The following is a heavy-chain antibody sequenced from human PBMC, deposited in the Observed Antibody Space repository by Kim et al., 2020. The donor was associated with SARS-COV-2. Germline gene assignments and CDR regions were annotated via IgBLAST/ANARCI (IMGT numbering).Heavy chain of an antibody. V-gene: IGHV3-23*03. CDR3: AKGDYDILTGYYNVMGYHDAFDI. CDR2: IYSGGSST. J-gene: IGHJ3*02. Sequence: GGSLRLSCAASGFTFSSYAMSWVRQAPGKGLEWVSVIYSGGSSTYYADSVKGRFTISRDNSKNTLYLQMNSLRAEDTAVYYCAKGDYDILTGYYNVMGYHDAFDIWGQGTMVTVSS. D-gene: IGHD3-9*01. CDR1: GFTFSSYA.